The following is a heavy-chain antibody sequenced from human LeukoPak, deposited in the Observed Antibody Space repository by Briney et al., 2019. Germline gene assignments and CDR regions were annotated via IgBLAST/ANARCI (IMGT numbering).Heavy chain of an antibody. V-gene: IGHV4-59*12. CDR2: IYYSGST. CDR3: ARDTPDYYDSSGYGPPAYYYYYMDV. CDR1: GGSISTYY. Sequence: SETLPLTCTVSGGSISTYYWSWIRQPPGKGLEWIGYIYYSGSTNYNPSLKSRVTISVDTSKNQFSLKLSSVTAADTAVYYCARDTPDYYDSSGYGPPAYYYYYMDVWGKGTTVTISS. D-gene: IGHD3-22*01. J-gene: IGHJ6*03.